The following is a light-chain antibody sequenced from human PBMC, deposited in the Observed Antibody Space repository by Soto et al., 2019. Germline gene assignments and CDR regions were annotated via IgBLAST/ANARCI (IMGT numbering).Light chain of an antibody. J-gene: IGKJ5*01. CDR1: QSVSNTY. CDR2: AAS. V-gene: IGKV3-11*01. Sequence: IVLTQSPGTVSLSPGERATLSCRASQSVSNTYLAWYQHKPGQAPRLLIYAASNRATGIPARFSGSGSGTDFTLTISSLEPEDFAVYYCQQRNNWPPGITFGQGTRLEIK. CDR3: QQRNNWPPGIT.